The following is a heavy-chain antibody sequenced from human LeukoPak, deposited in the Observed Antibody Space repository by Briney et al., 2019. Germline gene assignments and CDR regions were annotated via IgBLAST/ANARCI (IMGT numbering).Heavy chain of an antibody. J-gene: IGHJ4*02. CDR2: ISYDGSNK. CDR1: GFTFGSYG. Sequence: GGSLRLSCAASGFTFGSYGMHWVRQAPGKGLEWVAVISYDGSNKYYADSVKGRFTIFRDNSKNTLYLQMNSLRAEDTAVYYCAKGEDPIVATTTLHYWGQGTLVTVSS. D-gene: IGHD5-12*01. CDR3: AKGEDPIVATTTLHY. V-gene: IGHV3-30*18.